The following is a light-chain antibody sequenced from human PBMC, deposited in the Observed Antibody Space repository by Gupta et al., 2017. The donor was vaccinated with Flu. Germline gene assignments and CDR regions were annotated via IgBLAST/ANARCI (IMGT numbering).Light chain of an antibody. J-gene: IGLJ3*02. Sequence: QAGLTQPPPVSKVLRQTATLTCTGNSNNVGNQGAAWLQQHQGHPPKVLSYSNNNRPSGISERFSASRSGNTASLTITGLQPEDEADYYCSAWTSSINEAVFGGGTKVTVL. CDR1: SNNVGNQG. V-gene: IGLV10-54*04. CDR2: SNN. CDR3: SAWTSSINEAV.